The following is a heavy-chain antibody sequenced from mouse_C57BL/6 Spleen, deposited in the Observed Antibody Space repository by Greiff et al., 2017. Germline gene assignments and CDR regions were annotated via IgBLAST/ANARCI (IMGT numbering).Heavy chain of an antibody. J-gene: IGHJ3*01. CDR3: ARDEYYGSRYWFAY. Sequence: EVKLMESGPGMVKPSQSLSLTCTVTGFSITSGYDWHWIRHFPGNKLEWMGYISYSGSTNYNPSPISRISTTHDTSKNHFFLKLNSVTTEDTATYYCARDEYYGSRYWFAYWGKGTLVTVSA. V-gene: IGHV3-1*01. D-gene: IGHD1-1*01. CDR2: ISYSGST. CDR1: GFSITSGYD.